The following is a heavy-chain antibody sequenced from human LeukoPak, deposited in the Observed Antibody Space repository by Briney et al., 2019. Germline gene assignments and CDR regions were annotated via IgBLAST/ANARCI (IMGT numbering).Heavy chain of an antibody. CDR3: AWGNYYFDH. CDR2: TYYRSQWLY. D-gene: IGHD3-16*01. CDR1: GDSVSSNSAA. Sequence: SQTLALTRTISGDSVSSNSAAWNWIRQSPSRGLEWLGRTYYRSQWLYDYAFSLNSRITINSDTSKNQFSLQLISVTPEDTAVYFCAWGNYYFDHWGQGILVTVSS. J-gene: IGHJ4*02. V-gene: IGHV6-1*01.